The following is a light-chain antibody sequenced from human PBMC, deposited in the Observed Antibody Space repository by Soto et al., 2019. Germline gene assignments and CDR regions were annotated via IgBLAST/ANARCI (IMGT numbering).Light chain of an antibody. CDR1: QSIGSW. CDR3: QQYNSYSR. V-gene: IGKV1-5*03. Sequence: DIQMTQSPSTLSASVGDRITITCRASQSIGSWLAWYQQKPGKAPKLLIYKASNLQSGVPSRFSGSGSGTEFTLTISSLQPDEFATYYCQQYNSYSRFGPGTKVEIK. J-gene: IGKJ1*01. CDR2: KAS.